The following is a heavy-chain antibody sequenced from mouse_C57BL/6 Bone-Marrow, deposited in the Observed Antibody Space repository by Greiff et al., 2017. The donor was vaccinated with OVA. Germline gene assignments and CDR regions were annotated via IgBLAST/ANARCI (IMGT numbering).Heavy chain of an antibody. J-gene: IGHJ3*01. Sequence: QVQLQQPGAELVMPGASVKLSCKASGYTFTSYWMHWVKQRPGQGLEWIGEIDPSDSYTNYNQKFKGKSTLTVDKSSSTAYMQLSSLTSEDSAVYYCARERDRQLRLRCAYWGQGTLVTVSA. CDR3: ARERDRQLRLRCAY. D-gene: IGHD3-2*02. V-gene: IGHV1-69*01. CDR2: IDPSDSYT. CDR1: GYTFTSYW.